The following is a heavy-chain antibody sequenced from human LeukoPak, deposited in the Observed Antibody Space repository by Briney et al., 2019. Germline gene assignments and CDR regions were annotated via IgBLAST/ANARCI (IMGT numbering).Heavy chain of an antibody. CDR1: GGTFSSYA. J-gene: IGHJ4*02. Sequence: SVTVSCKASGGTFSSYAISWVRQAPGQGLEWMGGIIPIFGTANYAQKFQGRVTITADESTSTAHMELSSLRSEDTAVYYCARDLISTELRYFDTWGQGTLVTVSS. CDR2: IIPIFGTA. CDR3: ARDLISTELRYFDT. D-gene: IGHD3-9*01. V-gene: IGHV1-69*13.